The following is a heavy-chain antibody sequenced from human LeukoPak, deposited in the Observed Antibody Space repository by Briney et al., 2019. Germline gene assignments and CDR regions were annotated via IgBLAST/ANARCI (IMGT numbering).Heavy chain of an antibody. Sequence: PSETLSLTCAVYGGSFSGYYWSWIRQPPGKGLQWIGSLYYRGSAYYGPSLKGRVTISGDTSQTQFSLKLYSVTAADTAVYYCARHRRGTGWYFMDYWGQGALVTVSS. CDR2: LYYRGSA. V-gene: IGHV4-34*01. CDR3: ARHRRGTGWYFMDY. CDR1: GGSFSGYY. D-gene: IGHD6-19*01. J-gene: IGHJ4*02.